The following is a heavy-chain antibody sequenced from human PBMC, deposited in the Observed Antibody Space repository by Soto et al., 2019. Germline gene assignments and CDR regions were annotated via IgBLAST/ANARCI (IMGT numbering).Heavy chain of an antibody. D-gene: IGHD3-22*01. CDR1: GGSVSSGGYF. Sequence: SETLSLTCTVSGGSVSSGGYFWSWVRQPPGKELEWIGYTSYSGSANQNPSLKGRVTMSVDTSNNRFSLRLTSVTASDTAVYYCARSGSAYSHYYFDFWGQGALVTV. CDR2: TSYSGSA. J-gene: IGHJ4*02. CDR3: ARSGSAYSHYYFDF. V-gene: IGHV4-61*08.